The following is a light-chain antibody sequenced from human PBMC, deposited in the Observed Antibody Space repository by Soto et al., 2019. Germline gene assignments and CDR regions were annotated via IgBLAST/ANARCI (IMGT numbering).Light chain of an antibody. J-gene: IGKJ5*01. V-gene: IGKV3-11*01. Sequence: EIELTQSPATLSLSPGETATPSCRASQNVDKFLAWYQQSPGQAPRLLIFDASNRAPGVPVRFSGSGSGTVFTLTIGSLEAEDSAVYFCQQRKNGPPITFGQGTRIEIK. CDR2: DAS. CDR1: QNVDKF. CDR3: QQRKNGPPIT.